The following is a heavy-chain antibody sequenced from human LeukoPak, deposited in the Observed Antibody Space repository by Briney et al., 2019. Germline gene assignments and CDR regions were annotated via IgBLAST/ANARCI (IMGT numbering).Heavy chain of an antibody. V-gene: IGHV3-11*01. Sequence: LSLTCTVAGGSITSYYWSWIRQPPGKGLEWVSYISSSGSTIYYADSVKGRFTISRDNAKNSLYLQMNSLRVEDTAVYYCARDSSMLRGPLVIYYLDFWGQGTLVTVSS. CDR2: ISSSGSTI. CDR1: GGSITSYY. D-gene: IGHD3-10*01. J-gene: IGHJ4*02. CDR3: ARDSSMLRGPLVIYYLDF.